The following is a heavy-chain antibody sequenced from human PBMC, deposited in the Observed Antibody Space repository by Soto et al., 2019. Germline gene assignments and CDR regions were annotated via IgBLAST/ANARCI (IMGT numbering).Heavy chain of an antibody. CDR3: ARSPQARAEGPHGCYYIDV. D-gene: IGHD7-27*01. J-gene: IGHJ6*03. CDR2: INHSGST. V-gene: IGHV4-34*09. Sequence: SDTLSLTCAVYGGSFSGYYWSWIRQPPGKGLEWIGEINHSGSTNYNPSLKSRVTISVDTSKNQFSLKLSSVTAADTAVYYCARSPQARAEGPHGCYYIDVWGKGTTVTVSS. CDR1: GGSFSGYY.